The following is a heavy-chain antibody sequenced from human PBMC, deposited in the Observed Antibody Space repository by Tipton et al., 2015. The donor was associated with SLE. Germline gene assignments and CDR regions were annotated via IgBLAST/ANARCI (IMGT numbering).Heavy chain of an antibody. CDR2: INLDIGGA. D-gene: IGHD2-21*01. CDR1: GFTFSDYY. J-gene: IGHJ4*02. Sequence: QSGPEVKTPGASMKVSCKASGFTFSDYYVHWVRQAPGQGLEWMGRINLDIGGANYAQNFQGRVTLTRDTSLNTAYMELRNLRFDDPAVYYCAREEASCGGDCYPCYWGRGTLVTVSS. CDR3: AREEASCGGDCYPCY. V-gene: IGHV1-2*06.